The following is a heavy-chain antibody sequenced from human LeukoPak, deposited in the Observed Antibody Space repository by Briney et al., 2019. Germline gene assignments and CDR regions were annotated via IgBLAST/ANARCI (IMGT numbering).Heavy chain of an antibody. CDR2: IYYSGST. V-gene: IGHV4-59*01. CDR3: ARAAGFGELWDY. D-gene: IGHD3-10*01. CDR1: GGSISSYY. Sequence: SETLSLTCTVSGGSISSYYWSWIRQPPGKGLEWIGYIYYSGSTNYNPSPKSRVTISVDTSKNQFSLKLSSVTAADTAVYYCARAAGFGELWDYWGQGTLVTVSS. J-gene: IGHJ4*02.